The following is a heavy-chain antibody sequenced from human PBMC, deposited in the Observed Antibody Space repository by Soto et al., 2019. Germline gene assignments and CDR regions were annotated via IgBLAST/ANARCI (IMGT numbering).Heavy chain of an antibody. D-gene: IGHD3-10*01. J-gene: IGHJ4*02. CDR3: ARAYGDWRYFDY. Sequence: SLRLSCAASGFTFSAYGMHWVRQAPGKGPEWLAVIWYDGSNKYYADSVKGRFTISRDNSKNTLYMRMNSLRAEDTALYYCARAYGDWRYFDYWGQGTLVTVSS. CDR2: IWYDGSNK. CDR1: GFTFSAYG. V-gene: IGHV3-33*01.